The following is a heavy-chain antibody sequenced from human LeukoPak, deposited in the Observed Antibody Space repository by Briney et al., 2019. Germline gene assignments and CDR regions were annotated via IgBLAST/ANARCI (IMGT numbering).Heavy chain of an antibody. V-gene: IGHV1-2*04. J-gene: IGHJ6*02. D-gene: IGHD1-26*01. CDR2: INPNSGGT. CDR3: ARDGGATNYYYYGMDV. CDR1: GYTFTGYY. Sequence: ASVKVSFKASGYTFTGYYMHWVRQAPGQGLEGMGWINPNSGGTNYAQKFQGWVTMTRDTSISTAYMELSRLRSDDTAVYYCARDGGATNYYYYGMDVWGQGTTVTVSS.